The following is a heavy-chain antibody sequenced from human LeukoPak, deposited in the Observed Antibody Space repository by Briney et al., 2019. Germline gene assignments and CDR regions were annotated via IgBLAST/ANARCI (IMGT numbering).Heavy chain of an antibody. CDR1: GFTFSSYA. D-gene: IGHD3-9*01. V-gene: IGHV3-23*01. Sequence: GGSLRLSCAASGFTFSSYAMTWVRQAPGKGLEWVSGISGSGGSTYYADSVKGRFTISRDNSKNTLYLQMNNLRAEDTAVYYCAKAVNFDWLPNDYWGQGTLVTVSS. CDR2: ISGSGGST. CDR3: AKAVNFDWLPNDY. J-gene: IGHJ4*02.